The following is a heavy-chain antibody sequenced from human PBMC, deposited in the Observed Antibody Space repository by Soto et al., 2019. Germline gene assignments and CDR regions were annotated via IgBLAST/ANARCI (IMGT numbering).Heavy chain of an antibody. CDR1: GGSFSGYY. CDR2: TNHSGST. D-gene: IGHD5-12*01. J-gene: IGHJ5*02. Sequence: ESLCLACAVYGGSFSGYYWSWIRQPPGKGLEWIGETNHSGSTNYNPSLKSRVTISVDTSKNQFSLKLSSVTAADTAVYYCARGRSGYSGYGGWFDPWGQGTLVTVYS. CDR3: ARGRSGYSGYGGWFDP. V-gene: IGHV4-34*01.